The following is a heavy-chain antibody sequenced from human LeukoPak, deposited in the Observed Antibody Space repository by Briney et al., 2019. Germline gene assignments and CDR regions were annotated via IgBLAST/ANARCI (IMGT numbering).Heavy chain of an antibody. D-gene: IGHD3-10*01. Sequence: SETLSLTCTVSGGSISSYYWTWIRQPAGKGLEWIGRIYSSGNTNYNPSLKSRVSMSVDTSKNQFSLKLSSVTTADTAVYYCTRDMGSYYGHWGQGTLVTVSS. J-gene: IGHJ4*02. V-gene: IGHV4-4*07. CDR3: TRDMGSYYGH. CDR1: GGSISSYY. CDR2: IYSSGNT.